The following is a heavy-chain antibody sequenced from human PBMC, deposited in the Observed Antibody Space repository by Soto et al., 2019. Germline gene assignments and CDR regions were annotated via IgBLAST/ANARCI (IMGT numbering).Heavy chain of an antibody. CDR2: IYSTGTT. D-gene: IGHD3-10*01. J-gene: IGHJ4*02. V-gene: IGHV3-53*01. CDR3: AKDGRGSGSHYNSFCY. CDR1: GFTVGNNY. Sequence: EVQLVESGGGLIQPGGSLKLSCAASGFTVGNNYMSWVRQAPGQGLEWVSLIYSTGTTKYADSVKGRFTVSRDNAKNTLYLQMNSRRAEDTAVYYCAKDGRGSGSHYNSFCYWGQGTLVTVSS.